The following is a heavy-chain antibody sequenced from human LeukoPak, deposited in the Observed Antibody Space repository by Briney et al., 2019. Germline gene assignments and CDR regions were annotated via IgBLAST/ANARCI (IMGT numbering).Heavy chain of an antibody. CDR1: GFTFSSYW. CDR3: ARGGSPSDS. Sequence: GGSLRLSCVASGFTFSSYWMHWVRQAPGKGLVWVSRIHLDGTTTSYADSVRGRFTISRDNAKSTLYLQMNSLRAEDTAVYYCARGGSPSDSWGQGALVTVSS. V-gene: IGHV3-74*01. D-gene: IGHD3-16*01. J-gene: IGHJ5*02. CDR2: IHLDGTTT.